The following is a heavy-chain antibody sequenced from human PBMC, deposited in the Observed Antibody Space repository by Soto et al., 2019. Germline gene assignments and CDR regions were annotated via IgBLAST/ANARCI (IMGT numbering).Heavy chain of an antibody. D-gene: IGHD6-13*01. CDR3: AKDRRIAAAGLYYYYYGMDV. J-gene: IGHJ6*02. Sequence: GGSLRLSCAASGFTFSSYAMSWVRQAPGKGLEWVSAISGSGGSTYYADSVKGRFTISRDNSKNTLYLQMNSLRAEDTAVYYCAKDRRIAAAGLYYYYYGMDVWGQGTTVTV. CDR2: ISGSGGST. CDR1: GFTFSSYA. V-gene: IGHV3-23*01.